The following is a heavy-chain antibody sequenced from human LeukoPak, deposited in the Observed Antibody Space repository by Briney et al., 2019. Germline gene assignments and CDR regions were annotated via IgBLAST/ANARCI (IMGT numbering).Heavy chain of an antibody. J-gene: IGHJ3*02. CDR3: ARGVLLQGRGAFDI. D-gene: IGHD1-26*01. CDR1: GYTFTVYY. V-gene: IGHV1-2*02. Sequence: GASVKVSCKASGYTFTVYYIHWLRQAPGQGLEWMGWIIPNSGGTKYAQKFQDRVTMTRDMSISTAYMELSSLTYDDTAVYYCARGVLLQGRGAFDIWGQGAMVTVSS. CDR2: IIPNSGGT.